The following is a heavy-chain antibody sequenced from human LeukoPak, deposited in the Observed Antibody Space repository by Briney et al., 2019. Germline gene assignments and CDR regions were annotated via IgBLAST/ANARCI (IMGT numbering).Heavy chain of an antibody. CDR3: AKQVLGIAAAGTSDWYFDL. D-gene: IGHD6-13*01. CDR2: IWYDGSNK. Sequence: PGGSLRLSCAASGFTFSSYGIHWVRQAPGKGLEWVAGIWYDGSNKKYADSVKGRFTISRDNSKNTLYLQMNSLRAEDTAVYYCAKQVLGIAAAGTSDWYFDLWGRGTLVTVSS. CDR1: GFTFSSYG. V-gene: IGHV3-33*06. J-gene: IGHJ2*01.